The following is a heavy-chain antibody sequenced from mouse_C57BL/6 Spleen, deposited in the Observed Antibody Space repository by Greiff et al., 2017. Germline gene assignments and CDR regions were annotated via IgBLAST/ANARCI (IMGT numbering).Heavy chain of an antibody. Sequence: QVQLKESGAELVRPEASVKLSCKASGYTFTDYYINWVKQRPGQGLAWIARIYPGSGNTYYNEKYKGKATLTAEKSSSTPYMQLSSLTSEDSAVYFCARDDCEGFAYWGQGTTLTVSS. V-gene: IGHV1-76*01. CDR2: IYPGSGNT. J-gene: IGHJ2*01. D-gene: IGHD2-12*01. CDR1: GYTFTDYY. CDR3: ARDDCEGFAY.